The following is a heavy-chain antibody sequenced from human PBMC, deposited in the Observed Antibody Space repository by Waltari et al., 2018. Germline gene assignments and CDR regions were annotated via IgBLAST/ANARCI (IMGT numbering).Heavy chain of an antibody. CDR1: ALVFKLFT. CDR3: AGDDPRWYPDAFDF. Sequence: QVQLVESGGGVVQPGKSLRLSLPASALVFKLFTVQWVRQAPGKGLEWVALISNDGTDKKYADSVRGRFTISRDSSAKTVYLRMDSLRPDDTALYFCAGDDPRWYPDAFDFWGQGTVVTVSS. D-gene: IGHD2-15*01. V-gene: IGHV3-30*01. J-gene: IGHJ3*01. CDR2: ISNDGTDK.